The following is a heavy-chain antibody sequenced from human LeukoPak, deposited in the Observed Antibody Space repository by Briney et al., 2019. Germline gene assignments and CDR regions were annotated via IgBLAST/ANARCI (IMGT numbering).Heavy chain of an antibody. CDR3: ARLLNDYGDLYFDY. CDR1: GGSISSSSYY. Sequence: SETLSLTCTGSGGSISSSSYYWGWIRQPPGKGLEWIGSIYYSGSTYYNPSLKSRVTISVDTSKNQFSLKLSSVTAADTAVYYCARLLNDYGDLYFDYWGQGTLVTVSS. V-gene: IGHV4-39*01. D-gene: IGHD4-17*01. CDR2: IYYSGST. J-gene: IGHJ4*02.